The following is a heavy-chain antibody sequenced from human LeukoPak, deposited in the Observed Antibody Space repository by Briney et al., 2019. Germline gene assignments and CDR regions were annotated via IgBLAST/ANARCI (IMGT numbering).Heavy chain of an antibody. CDR3: ARHSRILFDP. V-gene: IGHV4-59*08. CDR2: IYYSGST. D-gene: IGHD2-2*01. CDR1: GGSISSYY. J-gene: IGHJ5*02. Sequence: PSETLSLTCTVSGGSISSYYWSWIRQPPGKGLEWIGYIYYSGSTYYNPSLKSRVTISVDTSKNQFSLKLSSVTAADTAVYYCARHSRILFDPWGQGTLVTVSS.